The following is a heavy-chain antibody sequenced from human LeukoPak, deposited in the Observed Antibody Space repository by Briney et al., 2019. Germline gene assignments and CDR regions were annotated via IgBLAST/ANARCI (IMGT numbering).Heavy chain of an antibody. D-gene: IGHD5-12*01. Sequence: SGPXXVKPTQTLTLTCTFSGFSLSASGVGVGWIGQPPGKALELLALIYWHDDKPYSPSLKSRLTITKHTSKNQVVLTMTNMDPVDTATYYCAHLARSSSAFDIWGQGTMVTVSS. J-gene: IGHJ3*02. CDR3: AHLARSSSAFDI. V-gene: IGHV2-5*01. CDR2: IYWHDDK. CDR1: GFSLSASGVG.